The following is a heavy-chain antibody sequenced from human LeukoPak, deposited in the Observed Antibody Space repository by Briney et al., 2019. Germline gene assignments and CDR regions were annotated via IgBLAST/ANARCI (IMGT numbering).Heavy chain of an antibody. J-gene: IGHJ4*02. D-gene: IGHD2-15*01. CDR2: IVPIIGTA. CDR1: VCTFHSYI. Sequence: GASVKVSCKASVCTFHSYIVTWVRQAPGQGLEWMGGIVPIIGTANYAQKFQGRVTITADDSTSTAYMELRSLRSEDTAIYYCARDQRPSCLGGICYSGDYWGQGTLVTVTS. V-gene: IGHV1-69*13. CDR3: ARDQRPSCLGGICYSGDY.